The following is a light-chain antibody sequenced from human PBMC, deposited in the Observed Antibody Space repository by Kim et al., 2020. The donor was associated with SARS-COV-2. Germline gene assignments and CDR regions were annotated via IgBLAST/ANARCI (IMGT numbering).Light chain of an antibody. Sequence: SLSPGDRATLSCRASQGVSTYLAWYQQRSGQAPRVLIYDASNRATGIPARFSGSGSGTDFTLTISSLQPEDFAVYYCQQRSSWPLTFGGGTKLEI. CDR3: QQRSSWPLT. J-gene: IGKJ4*01. V-gene: IGKV3-11*01. CDR1: QGVSTY. CDR2: DAS.